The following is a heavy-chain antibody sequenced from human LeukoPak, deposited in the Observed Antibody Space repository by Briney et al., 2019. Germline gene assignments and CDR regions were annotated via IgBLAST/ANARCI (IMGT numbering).Heavy chain of an antibody. J-gene: IGHJ4*02. CDR3: ARGQYHGSGSLDY. CDR2: IWYDGSNK. D-gene: IGHD3-10*01. Sequence: PGGSLRLSCAASGFTFSSYGMHWVRQAPGKGLEWVAVIWYDGSNKHYADSVKGRFTISRDNSKNTLYLLMNSLRAEDTAVYYCARGQYHGSGSLDYWGQGTLVTVSS. V-gene: IGHV3-33*01. CDR1: GFTFSSYG.